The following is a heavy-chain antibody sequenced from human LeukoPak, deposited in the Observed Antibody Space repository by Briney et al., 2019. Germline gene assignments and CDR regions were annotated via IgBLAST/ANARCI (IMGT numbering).Heavy chain of an antibody. CDR1: GFTFSSYS. CDR3: ARDTQLGFDY. Sequence: PGGSLRLSCAASGFTFSSYSMNWVRQAPGKGLEWVSCISSSSSSIYYADSVKGRFTISRDNAKNSLYLQMNSLRAEDTAVYYCARDTQLGFDYWGQGTLVTVSS. V-gene: IGHV3-48*04. CDR2: ISSSSSSI. D-gene: IGHD7-27*01. J-gene: IGHJ4*02.